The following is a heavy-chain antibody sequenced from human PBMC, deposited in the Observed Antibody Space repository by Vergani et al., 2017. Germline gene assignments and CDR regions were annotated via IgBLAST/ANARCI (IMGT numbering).Heavy chain of an antibody. Sequence: QVQLVQSGAEVKKPGASVKVSCKASGYTFTGYDMHWVRQAPGQGLEWMGWINPNSGGTNSAQKFQGGVTMTRATSISTAYMELSRLRSDDTAVYYCARDRRQLVSWFDPWGQGTLVTVSS. CDR3: ARDRRQLVSWFDP. CDR1: GYTFTGYD. V-gene: IGHV1-2*02. J-gene: IGHJ5*02. CDR2: INPNSGGT. D-gene: IGHD6-6*01.